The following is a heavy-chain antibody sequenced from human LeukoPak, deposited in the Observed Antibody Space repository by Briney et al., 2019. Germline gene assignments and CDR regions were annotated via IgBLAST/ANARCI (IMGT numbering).Heavy chain of an antibody. D-gene: IGHD2-2*01. CDR2: ISGSGGST. Sequence: GGSLRLSCAVSGFTFSSHAMSWVRHAPGKGLEWVSAISGSGGSTYYADSVKGRFTISRDNSKNTLYLQMNSLRAEDTAVYYCAKDPLIVVVPAANGYFDYWGQGTLVTVSS. CDR1: GFTFSSHA. J-gene: IGHJ4*02. CDR3: AKDPLIVVVPAANGYFDY. V-gene: IGHV3-23*01.